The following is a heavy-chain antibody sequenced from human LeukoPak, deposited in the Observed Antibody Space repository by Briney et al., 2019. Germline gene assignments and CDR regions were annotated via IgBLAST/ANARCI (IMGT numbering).Heavy chain of an antibody. CDR1: GFTFCSYS. CDR2: ISSSSSYI. CDR3: ASGLAYCGGDCYGY. J-gene: IGHJ4*02. Sequence: GGSLRLSCAASGFTFCSYSMNWVRQAPGKGLEWVSSISSSSSYIYYADSVKSRFTISRDNAKNSLYLQMNSLRAEDTAVYYCASGLAYCGGDCYGYWGQGTLVTVSS. V-gene: IGHV3-21*01. D-gene: IGHD2-21*02.